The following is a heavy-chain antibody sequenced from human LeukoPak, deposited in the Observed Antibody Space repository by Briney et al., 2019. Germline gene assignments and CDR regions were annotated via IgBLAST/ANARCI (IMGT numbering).Heavy chain of an antibody. V-gene: IGHV3-48*02. Sequence: GGSLRPSCAASGFTFISYSMNWVRQAPGKGLEWISYISGSSSDIKYADSVKGRFTISRDNAKNSLYLQMSSLRDEDTAVYYCARDRYSSGWFGAFDIWGQGTMVTVSS. J-gene: IGHJ3*02. D-gene: IGHD6-19*01. CDR3: ARDRYSSGWFGAFDI. CDR2: ISGSSSDI. CDR1: GFTFISYS.